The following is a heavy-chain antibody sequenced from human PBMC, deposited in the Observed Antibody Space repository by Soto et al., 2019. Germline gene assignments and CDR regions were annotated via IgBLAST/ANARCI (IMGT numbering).Heavy chain of an antibody. CDR1: GGSISSSSYY. D-gene: IGHD5-12*01. J-gene: IGHJ4*02. V-gene: IGHV4-39*01. Sequence: SETLSLTCTVSGGSISSSSYYWGWIRKHPGKGLEWIGSIYYSASTTSNTSLKSRVTISVDTSKNQISLKLTSVTAADTAVYYCARRQPRGYSGYDSDYWGQGTLVPVSS. CDR2: IYYSAST. CDR3: ARRQPRGYSGYDSDY.